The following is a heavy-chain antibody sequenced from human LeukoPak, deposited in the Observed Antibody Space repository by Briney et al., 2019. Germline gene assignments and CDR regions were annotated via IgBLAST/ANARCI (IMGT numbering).Heavy chain of an antibody. V-gene: IGHV3-21*01. CDR3: ARDFLAAGDY. CDR1: GFIFSSYT. CDR2: INSGSTNP. D-gene: IGHD6-13*01. J-gene: IGHJ4*02. Sequence: GGSLRLSCEASGFIFSSYTMNWIRQAPGKGLEWVASINSGSTNPYYADTVKGRFTISRDDAKKSLYLQMTSLRVEDTSVYYCARDFLAAGDYWGQGTLVTVSS.